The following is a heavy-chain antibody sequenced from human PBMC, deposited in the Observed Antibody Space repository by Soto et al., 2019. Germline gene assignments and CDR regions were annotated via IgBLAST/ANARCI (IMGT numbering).Heavy chain of an antibody. V-gene: IGHV1-18*01. CDR1: GYTFIRNG. CDR3: ARDSATLVPGV. D-gene: IGHD3-10*01. Sequence: QVQLVQSGAEVKKPGASVKVSCKASGYTFIRNGISWVRQAPGQGLEWMGWISAYNGNTEYAQKFQGRVTMTTDTSMSTAYMELRNLRSDDTAVYYCARDSATLVPGVWGQGTTVTVSS. CDR2: ISAYNGNT. J-gene: IGHJ6*02.